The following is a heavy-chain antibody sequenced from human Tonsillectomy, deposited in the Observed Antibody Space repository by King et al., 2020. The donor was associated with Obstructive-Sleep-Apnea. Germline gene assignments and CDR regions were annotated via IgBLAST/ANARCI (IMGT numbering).Heavy chain of an antibody. J-gene: IGHJ6*02. CDR2: LYTSGST. CDR3: ARVGETIYYYYGMDV. D-gene: IGHD1-26*01. CDR1: GASVSSFY. Sequence: VQLQQSGPGLVEPSETLSLTCSVSGASVSSFYWSWIRQPAGEGLEWIGRLYTSGSTDYNPSLKSRVTMSVDTSKNQFSLKLTSVTAADTAVYYCARVGETIYYYYGMDVWGHGTTVTVSS. V-gene: IGHV4-4*07.